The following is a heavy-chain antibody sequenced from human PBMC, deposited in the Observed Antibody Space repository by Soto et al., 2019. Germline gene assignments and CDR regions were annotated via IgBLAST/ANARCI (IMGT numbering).Heavy chain of an antibody. J-gene: IGHJ3*02. CDR1: GFTFSGSA. CDR2: IRSKANSYAT. CDR3: TRSPRPGIVGGSDAFDI. Sequence: EVQLVESGGGLVQPGGSLKLSCAASGFTFSGSAMHWVRQASGKGLEWVGRIRSKANSYATAYAASVKGRFTISRDDSKNKAYLQMNGLKTEDTAVYYCTRSPRPGIVGGSDAFDIWGQGTMVTVSS. D-gene: IGHD1-26*01. V-gene: IGHV3-73*02.